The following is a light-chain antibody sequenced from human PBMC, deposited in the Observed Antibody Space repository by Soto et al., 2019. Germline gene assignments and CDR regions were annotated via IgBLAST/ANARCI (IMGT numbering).Light chain of an antibody. CDR3: QQRSKWPLP. V-gene: IGKV3-11*01. Sequence: EIVLTQSPATLSLSPGERATLSCRASQSVSSYLAWYQQKPGQAPRLLIYDASNRATDIPARFSGSGSGTDVTLTISSLETEDFAVYYCQQRSKWPLPFGGGTKVEIK. J-gene: IGKJ4*02. CDR2: DAS. CDR1: QSVSSY.